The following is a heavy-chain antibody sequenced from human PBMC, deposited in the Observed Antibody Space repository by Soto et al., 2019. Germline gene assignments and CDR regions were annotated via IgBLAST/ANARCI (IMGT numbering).Heavy chain of an antibody. V-gene: IGHV4-31*03. CDR3: VRDRALDSSGHWFDS. Sequence: SETRSVTCTVSGRPVSRGGYYWSWIRQLPGKGLEWIGYIYHIGSPSYNPSLKSRLSMSLDTSKNQFSLNLTSVTAADTAIYYCVRDRALDSSGHWFDSWGQGTMVTVSS. J-gene: IGHJ5*01. CDR2: IYHIGSP. CDR1: GRPVSRGGYY. D-gene: IGHD6-19*01.